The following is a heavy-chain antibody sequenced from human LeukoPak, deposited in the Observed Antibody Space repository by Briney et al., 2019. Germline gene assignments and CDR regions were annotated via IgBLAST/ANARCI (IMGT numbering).Heavy chain of an antibody. CDR3: TRAANSSGFDVLDI. CDR2: IYPGDSDT. V-gene: IGHV5-51*01. D-gene: IGHD3-22*01. CDR1: GYRFTSYW. J-gene: IGHJ3*02. Sequence: GESLKISCKGSGYRFTSYWIGWVRQKPGKGLEWMGIIYPGDSDTRYSPSFQGQVTISVDRSINPAYLQWSSLKASDIAMYYCTRAANSSGFDVLDIWGQGTMVTVSS.